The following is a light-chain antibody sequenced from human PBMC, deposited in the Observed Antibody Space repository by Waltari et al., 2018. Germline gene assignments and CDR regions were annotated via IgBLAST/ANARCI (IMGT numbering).Light chain of an antibody. V-gene: IGKV1-17*01. CDR1: QGITNY. Sequence: DIQMTQSPSSLSASVGDRVTITCRASQGITNYLNWYQQKPGKAPKRLIYDASSLQSGVPSRFSVSGSWTGFTLTISSLQPEDFATYYCLQYNSAPFSFGQGTEVEIK. J-gene: IGKJ2*03. CDR3: LQYNSAPFS. CDR2: DAS.